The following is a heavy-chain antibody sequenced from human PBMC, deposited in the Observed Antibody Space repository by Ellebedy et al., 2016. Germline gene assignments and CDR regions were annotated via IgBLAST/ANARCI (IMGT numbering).Heavy chain of an antibody. CDR1: GGSISSYY. CDR2: IYYSGST. CDR3: AREMATIKPSIYWYFDL. Sequence: SETLSLTCTVSGGSISSYYWSWIRQPPGKGLEWIGYIYYSGSTNYNPSLKSRVTIDTSKNQFALKLSSVTAADTAVYHCAREMATIKPSIYWYFDLWGCGTLVTVSS. J-gene: IGHJ2*01. D-gene: IGHD5-24*01. V-gene: IGHV4-59*08.